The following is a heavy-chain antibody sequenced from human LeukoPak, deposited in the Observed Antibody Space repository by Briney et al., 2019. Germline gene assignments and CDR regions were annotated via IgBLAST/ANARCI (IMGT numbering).Heavy chain of an antibody. CDR1: GFTVSSNY. V-gene: IGHV3-53*01. CDR2: IYSGGST. Sequence: GGSLKLSCAASGFTVSSNYMSWVRQAPGKGLEWVSVIYSGGSTYYADSVKGRFTISRDNSKNTLYLQMNSLRAEDTAVYYCARVGVREGATFDYWGQGTLVTVSS. CDR3: ARVGVREGATFDY. D-gene: IGHD1-26*01. J-gene: IGHJ4*02.